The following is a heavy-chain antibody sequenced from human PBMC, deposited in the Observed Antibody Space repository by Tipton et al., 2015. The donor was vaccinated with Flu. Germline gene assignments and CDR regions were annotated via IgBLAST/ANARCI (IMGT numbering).Heavy chain of an antibody. CDR2: INPRSGGT. CDR3: ALIYGSGRIPVPFDF. V-gene: IGHV1-46*01. Sequence: VQLVQSGAEVKKPGASVRLSCKASGYTFANYFMHWVRQAPGQGLDWMGTINPRSGGTTYAQKFQGRVTMTRDTSTNTVDMELSSLRSEDTAVYYCALIYGSGRIPVPFDFWGQGTMVTVSP. J-gene: IGHJ3*01. D-gene: IGHD3-10*01. CDR1: GYTFANYF.